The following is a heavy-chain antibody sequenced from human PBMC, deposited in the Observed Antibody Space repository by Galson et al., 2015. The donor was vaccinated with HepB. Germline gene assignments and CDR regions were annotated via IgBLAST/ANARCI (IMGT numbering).Heavy chain of an antibody. V-gene: IGHV3-30*18. CDR2: ISYEGGNK. CDR1: GFTFSSYG. D-gene: IGHD3-22*01. Sequence: SLRLSCAASGFTFSSYGIHWVREAPGRGLEWVAVISYEGGNKQYGDSVKGRFTISRDNSENTVGLQMNSLRTEDTAIYYCAKSLNPSLTSPNDNFDIWGQGTMVTVSS. J-gene: IGHJ3*02. CDR3: AKSLNPSLTSPNDNFDI.